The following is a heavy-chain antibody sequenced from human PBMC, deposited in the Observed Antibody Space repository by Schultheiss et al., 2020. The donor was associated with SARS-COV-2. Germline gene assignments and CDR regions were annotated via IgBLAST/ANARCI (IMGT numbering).Heavy chain of an antibody. CDR2: IYYSGST. CDR1: GGSVSSRNYY. J-gene: IGHJ6*02. CDR3: AREQQLVHFYYYGMDV. Sequence: SQTLSLTCSVSGGSVSSRNYYWSWIRQPPGKGLEWIGYIYYSGSTNYNLSLKSRVTISVDTSKNQFSLKLSSVTAADTAVYYCAREQQLVHFYYYGMDVWGQGTTVTVSS. V-gene: IGHV4-61*01. D-gene: IGHD6-6*01.